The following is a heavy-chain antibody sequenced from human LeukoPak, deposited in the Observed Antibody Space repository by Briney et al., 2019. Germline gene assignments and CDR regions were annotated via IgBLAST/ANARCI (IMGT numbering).Heavy chain of an antibody. V-gene: IGHV1-18*01. CDR1: GYTFTSYG. J-gene: IGHJ5*02. CDR3: ARLRNYSKGFDP. D-gene: IGHD4-11*01. Sequence: ASVTVSCKASGYTFTSYGISWVRQAPGQGLEWMGWISAYNGNTNYAQKLQGRVTMTTDTSTSTADMELRSLRSDDTAVYYCARLRNYSKGFDPWGQGTLVTVSS. CDR2: ISAYNGNT.